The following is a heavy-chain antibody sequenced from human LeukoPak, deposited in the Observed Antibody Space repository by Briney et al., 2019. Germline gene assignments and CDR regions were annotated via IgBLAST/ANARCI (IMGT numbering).Heavy chain of an antibody. V-gene: IGHV4-39*01. CDR3: ASRGGSSWWPFDY. Sequence: SETLSLTCTVSGGSISSSRYYWGWIRQPPGKGLEWIGSIYYSGSTYYNPSLKSRVTISVDTSKNQFSLKLSSVTAADTAVYYCASRGGSSWWPFDYWGQGTLVTVSS. CDR1: GGSISSSRYY. D-gene: IGHD6-13*01. CDR2: IYYSGST. J-gene: IGHJ4*02.